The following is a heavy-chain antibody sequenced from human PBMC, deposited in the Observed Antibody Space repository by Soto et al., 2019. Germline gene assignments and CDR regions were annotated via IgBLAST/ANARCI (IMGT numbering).Heavy chain of an antibody. V-gene: IGHV3-7*01. CDR1: GFSFSTYL. J-gene: IGHJ6*02. CDR3: VGALTYEVPYYYYGMDV. D-gene: IGHD3-16*01. CDR2: IKQGGNEK. Sequence: GSLRLSCAASGFSFSTYLMSWVRQAPGKGLEWVANIKQGGNEKLYVDSVKGRFTISRDNDKKSLYLQMDSLRVEDTAVYYCVGALTYEVPYYYYGMDVWGQGTTVTVSS.